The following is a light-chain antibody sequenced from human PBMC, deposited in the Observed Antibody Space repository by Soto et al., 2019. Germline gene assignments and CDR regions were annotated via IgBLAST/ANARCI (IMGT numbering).Light chain of an antibody. J-gene: IGLJ1*01. CDR2: DVT. CDR1: SSDVGNYNY. CDR3: SSYTSSITLF. V-gene: IGLV2-14*01. Sequence: QSVLTQPASVSGSPGQSITISCTGTSSDVGNYNYVSWYQQHPGKAPKLMIYDVTNRPSGVSNHFSGSKSGNTASLTISGLQAEDEADYYCSSYTSSITLFFGTGTKVTVL.